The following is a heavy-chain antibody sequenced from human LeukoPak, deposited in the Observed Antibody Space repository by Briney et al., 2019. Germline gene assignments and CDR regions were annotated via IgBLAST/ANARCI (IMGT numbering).Heavy chain of an antibody. CDR1: GFTFDDYA. V-gene: IGHV3-9*01. Sequence: PGGSLRLSCAASGFTFDDYAMHWVRQAPGKGLEWVSGISWNSGSIGYADSVKGRFTISRDNAKNSLYLQMNSLRAEDTALYYCAKDMARYFDWSGGWFDPWGQGTLVTVSS. CDR3: AKDMARYFDWSGGWFDP. CDR2: ISWNSGSI. D-gene: IGHD3-9*01. J-gene: IGHJ5*02.